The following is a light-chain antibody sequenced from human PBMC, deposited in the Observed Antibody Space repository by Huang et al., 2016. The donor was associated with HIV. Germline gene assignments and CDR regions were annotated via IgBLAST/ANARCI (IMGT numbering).Light chain of an antibody. CDR3: QQTYIIPIT. CDR2: AAS. CDR1: QSISSY. J-gene: IGKJ2*01. Sequence: DIQMTQSRFSLSASVGDRVTITCRASQSISSYLNWYQQKPGKAPKILIYAASTLQSGIPSSFSGSGAGTDFTLTITSLQPEDFATYYCQQTYIIPITLGQGTKLEIK. V-gene: IGKV1-39*01.